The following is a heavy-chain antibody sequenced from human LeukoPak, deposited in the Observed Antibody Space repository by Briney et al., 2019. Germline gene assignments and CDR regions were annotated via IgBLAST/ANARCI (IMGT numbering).Heavy chain of an antibody. CDR3: ARNFYETTGSYYDAFDI. CDR1: GFTFSSYS. V-gene: IGHV3-21*01. CDR2: VSSTSSFI. J-gene: IGHJ3*02. D-gene: IGHD3-22*01. Sequence: GGSRRLSCAASGFTFSSYSINWVRQAPGKGLEWVSCVSSTSSFIYYADSVKGRFTISRDNAKNSLYLQMNSLRAEDTAVYYCARNFYETTGSYYDAFDIWGQGTAVTVSS.